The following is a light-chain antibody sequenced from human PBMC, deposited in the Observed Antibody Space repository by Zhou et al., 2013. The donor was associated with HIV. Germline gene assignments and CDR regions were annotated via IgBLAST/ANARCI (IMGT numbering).Light chain of an antibody. CDR3: QQCNSYLYS. V-gene: IGKV1-5*03. Sequence: DIQMTQSPSTLSAAVGDTVTITCRASQSISSWLAWYQQKPGKAPKLLIYKASTLQSGVPSRFSGSGSGTEFSLTITNLQADDFATYYCQQCNSYLYSFGLGDQVGDQT. CDR1: QSISSW. J-gene: IGKJ2*01. CDR2: KAS.